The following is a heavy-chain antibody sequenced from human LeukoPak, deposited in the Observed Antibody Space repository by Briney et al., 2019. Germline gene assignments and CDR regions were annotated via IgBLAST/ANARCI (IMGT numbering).Heavy chain of an antibody. Sequence: SETLSLTCTVSGGSISSNYYWGRIRQPLGKGLEWIVSFFYSGSTYYNPSLKSRVTISVDTSKNQFSLRLSSVTAADTAVYYCARARGRYIDFLDYWGQGTLVTVSS. CDR1: GGSISSNYY. CDR2: FFYSGST. J-gene: IGHJ4*02. D-gene: IGHD3-9*01. V-gene: IGHV4-39*02. CDR3: ARARGRYIDFLDY.